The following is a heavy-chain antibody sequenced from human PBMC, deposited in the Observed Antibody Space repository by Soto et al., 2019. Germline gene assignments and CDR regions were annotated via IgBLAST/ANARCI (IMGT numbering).Heavy chain of an antibody. Sequence: QVQLQESGPGLVKPSQTLSLTCTVSGGSISSGGYYWSWIRQHPGKGLEWIGYIYYSASTYYNPSLKSRVTISVDTSKNQFSLKLSSVTAADTAVYYCARDRVAASAFDIWGQGTMVTVSS. CDR3: ARDRVAASAFDI. CDR1: GGSISSGGYY. V-gene: IGHV4-31*03. J-gene: IGHJ3*02. CDR2: IYYSAST. D-gene: IGHD2-15*01.